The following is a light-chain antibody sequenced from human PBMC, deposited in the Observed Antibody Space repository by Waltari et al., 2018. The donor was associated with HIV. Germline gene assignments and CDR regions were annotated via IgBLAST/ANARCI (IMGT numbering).Light chain of an antibody. CDR1: SSNIGAGYD. J-gene: IGLJ3*02. CDR3: QSYDNSLSNSKV. CDR2: TNN. Sequence: QSVLTQPPSVSGAPGQRVTNPWTGSSSNIGAGYDVHWYQLRPGTAPKTTIHTNNTRPSGVPDRFSGSKSGTSASLAITGLRAEDEGDYYCQSYDNSLSNSKVFGGGTKLTVL. V-gene: IGLV1-40*01.